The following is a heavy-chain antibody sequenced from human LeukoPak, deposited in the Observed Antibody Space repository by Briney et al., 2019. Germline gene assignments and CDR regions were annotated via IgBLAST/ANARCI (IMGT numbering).Heavy chain of an antibody. J-gene: IGHJ4*02. CDR2: IIPILGIA. CDR1: GGTFSSYA. CDR3: ARGKNHNDNSDPKYHFDH. V-gene: IGHV1-69*04. D-gene: IGHD6-19*01. Sequence: GASVKVSCKASGGTFSSYAISWVRQAPGQGLEWMGRIIPILGIANYAQKFQGRVTITADKSTSTAYMELSSLRSDDTAVYYCARGKNHNDNSDPKYHFDHWGQGTRVTVSS.